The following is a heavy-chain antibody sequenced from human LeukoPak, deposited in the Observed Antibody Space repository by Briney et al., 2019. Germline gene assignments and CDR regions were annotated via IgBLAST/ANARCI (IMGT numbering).Heavy chain of an antibody. CDR2: ISSSSSYI. V-gene: IGHV3-21*01. J-gene: IGHJ4*02. CDR3: ALGEAAQPFDY. D-gene: IGHD2-15*01. CDR1: GFTFSSYS. Sequence: GGSLRPSCTASGFTFSSYSINWVRQAPGKGLEWVSSISSSSSYIYYADSVKGRFTISRDNAKNSLYLQMNSLRAEDTAVYYCALGEAAQPFDYWGQGTLVTVSS.